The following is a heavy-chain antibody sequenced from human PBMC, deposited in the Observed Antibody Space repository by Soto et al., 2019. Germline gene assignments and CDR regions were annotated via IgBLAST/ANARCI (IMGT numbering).Heavy chain of an antibody. Sequence: GGSLRLSCAASGFAFNNYVMSWVRQAPGKGLEWVSAIGGSGGTTYYADSVKGRFTISRDNSKNTLYLQMNSLRAEDTAVYYCAKDHLRYCSGGSCLLFDYWGQGTLVTVSS. V-gene: IGHV3-23*01. J-gene: IGHJ4*02. CDR1: GFAFNNYV. CDR2: IGGSGGTT. CDR3: AKDHLRYCSGGSCLLFDY. D-gene: IGHD2-15*01.